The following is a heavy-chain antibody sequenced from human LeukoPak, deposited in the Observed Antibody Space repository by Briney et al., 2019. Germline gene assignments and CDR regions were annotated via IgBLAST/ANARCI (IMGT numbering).Heavy chain of an antibody. CDR3: AQQVVGTSDTFDI. J-gene: IGHJ3*02. V-gene: IGHV4-59*01. D-gene: IGHD6-13*01. Sequence: SETLSLTCSLPGASIRSFYWSWIRQPPGKGLEWIGYISYSGSTKYNPSLKSRATMSADTSKSQLSLRLDSVTAADTAVYFCAQQVVGTSDTFDIWGQGTMVTVSS. CDR1: GASIRSFY. CDR2: ISYSGST.